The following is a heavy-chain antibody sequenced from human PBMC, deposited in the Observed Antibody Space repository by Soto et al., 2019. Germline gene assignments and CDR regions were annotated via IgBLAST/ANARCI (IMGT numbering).Heavy chain of an antibody. CDR3: ARVSAYPSYGMEV. J-gene: IGHJ6*01. Sequence: GGSLRLSCAASGFTVSSNYMSCVRQAPGKGLEWAPVIYSGGSTYYADSVKGRFTISRDNSKNTLYLQMNSLRAEDTAVYYCARVSAYPSYGMEVWGQGTTVNVS. CDR2: IYSGGST. CDR1: GFTVSSNY. V-gene: IGHV3-53*01.